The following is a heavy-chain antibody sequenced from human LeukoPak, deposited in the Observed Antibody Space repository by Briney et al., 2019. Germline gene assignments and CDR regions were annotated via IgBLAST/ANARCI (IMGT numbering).Heavy chain of an antibody. V-gene: IGHV3-9*01. D-gene: IGHD2-15*01. J-gene: IGHJ3*02. CDR3: AKDTEVVVVAATGAFDI. CDR1: GFTFDDYA. Sequence: QPGRSLRLSCAASGFTFDDYAMHWVRQAPGKGLEWVSGISWNSGSIGYADSVKGRFTISRDNAKNSLYLQMNSLRAEDTALYYCAKDTEVVVVAATGAFDIWGQGTMVTVSS. CDR2: ISWNSGSI.